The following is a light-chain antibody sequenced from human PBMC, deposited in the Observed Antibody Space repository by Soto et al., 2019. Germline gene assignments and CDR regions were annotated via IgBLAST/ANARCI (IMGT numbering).Light chain of an antibody. CDR1: QSVSSD. J-gene: IGKJ5*01. V-gene: IGKV3-11*01. Sequence: EIVMTQSPATLSVSPGERATLSCRASQSVSSDLAWYQQKPGQAPRLLIYGAPTRATGIPARFSGSGSGTDFTLTISSLEPEDFAVYYCQQRSNWPPITFGQGTRLEIK. CDR3: QQRSNWPPIT. CDR2: GAP.